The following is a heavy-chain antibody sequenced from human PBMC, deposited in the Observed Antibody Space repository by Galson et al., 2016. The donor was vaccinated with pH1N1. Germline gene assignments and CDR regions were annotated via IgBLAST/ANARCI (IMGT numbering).Heavy chain of an antibody. D-gene: IGHD2-2*01. CDR3: ARDSPRFGGVPAAYYYGMDV. Sequence: TLSLTCSVSGGSISSDSYYWSWIRQPAGKGLEWIGRIYTSGSTNYNPSLKSRVTKSVDTSKNHFSLRLSSVTAADTAVYFCARDSPRFGGVPAAYYYGMDVWGQGTTVTVSS. CDR1: GGSISSDSYY. J-gene: IGHJ6*01. CDR2: IYTSGST. V-gene: IGHV4-61*02.